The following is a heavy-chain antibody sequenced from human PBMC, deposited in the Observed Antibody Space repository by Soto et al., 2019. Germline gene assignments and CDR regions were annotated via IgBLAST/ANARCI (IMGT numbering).Heavy chain of an antibody. CDR3: ARGGSGDTVSLFQY. D-gene: IGHD1-26*01. CDR2: TYYRSQWYS. CDR1: GDSVSNNGAS. V-gene: IGHV6-1*01. Sequence: QLQQSGPGLVRPSQTLSLTCGSSGDSVSNNGASWNWIRQSPLRGLEWLGRTYYRSQWYSDSAESVRSRITIIPDISQNQFSLQLNSVTPEDTAVYYCARGGSGDTVSLFQYWGQGSLVSFSS. J-gene: IGHJ1*01.